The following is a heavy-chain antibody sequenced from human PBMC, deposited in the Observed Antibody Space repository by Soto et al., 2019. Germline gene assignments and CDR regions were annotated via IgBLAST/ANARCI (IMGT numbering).Heavy chain of an antibody. V-gene: IGHV4-59*01. Sequence: PSETLSLTCTVSGGSISSYYWSWIRQPPGKGLEWMGYIYYSGSTNYNPSLKSRVTISVDTSKNHFSLKLSSVTAADTAVYYCARAGTIFGVVSPFDYWGQGTLVTVSS. CDR1: GGSISSYY. D-gene: IGHD3-3*01. CDR3: ARAGTIFGVVSPFDY. CDR2: IYYSGST. J-gene: IGHJ4*02.